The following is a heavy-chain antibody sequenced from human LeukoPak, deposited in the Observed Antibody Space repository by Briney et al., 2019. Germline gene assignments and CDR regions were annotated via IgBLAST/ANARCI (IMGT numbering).Heavy chain of an antibody. CDR2: ISYDGSNK. V-gene: IGHV3-30-3*01. D-gene: IGHD5-18*01. CDR3: ARGVWIQLWSRGPFDY. J-gene: IGHJ4*02. Sequence: GRSLRLSCAASGFTFSSYAMHWVRQAPGKGLEWVAVISYDGSNKYYADSVKGRFTISRDNSKNTLYLQMNSLRAEDTAVYYCARGVWIQLWSRGPFDYWGQGTLVTVSS. CDR1: GFTFSSYA.